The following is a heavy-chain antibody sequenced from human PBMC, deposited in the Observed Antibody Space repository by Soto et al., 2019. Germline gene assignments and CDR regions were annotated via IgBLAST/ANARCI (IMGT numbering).Heavy chain of an antibody. V-gene: IGHV3-30-3*01. J-gene: IGHJ4*02. D-gene: IGHD4-17*01. Sequence: SLRLSCAASGFTFSSNAMHGVRQAPGKGLEWVAVISYDGSNKQYADSVKGRFTISRDNSKDTLYLQMNSLRPKDTAVYYCARGLRTTETPYWGQGTLVTVSS. CDR3: ARGLRTTETPY. CDR2: ISYDGSNK. CDR1: GFTFSSNA.